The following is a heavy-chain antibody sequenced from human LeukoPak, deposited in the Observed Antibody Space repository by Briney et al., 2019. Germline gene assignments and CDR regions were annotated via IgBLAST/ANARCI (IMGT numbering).Heavy chain of an antibody. V-gene: IGHV4-38-2*02. D-gene: IGHD5-12*01. J-gene: IGHJ4*02. CDR1: GYSISSGYY. CDR3: ARGPVDIGEYYFDY. CDR2: IYHSGST. Sequence: SETLSLTCTVSGYSISSGYYWGWIRQPPGKGLEWIGSIYHSGSTYYNPSLKSRVTISVDTSKNQFSLKLSSVTAADTAVYYCARGPVDIGEYYFDYWGQGTLVTVSS.